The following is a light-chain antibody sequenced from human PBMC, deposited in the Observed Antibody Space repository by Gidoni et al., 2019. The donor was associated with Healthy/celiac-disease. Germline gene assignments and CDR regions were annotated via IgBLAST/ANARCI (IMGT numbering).Light chain of an antibody. V-gene: IGKV3-15*01. Sequence: EIVMTQSPATLSVSPGARATLSCRASQSVSSNLAWYQQKPGQAPRLLIYGASTRATGIPARFRGSGSGTEFTLTISSLQSEDFAVDYCQQYNNWPRTFGQGTKLEIK. CDR2: GAS. CDR1: QSVSSN. CDR3: QQYNNWPRT. J-gene: IGKJ2*01.